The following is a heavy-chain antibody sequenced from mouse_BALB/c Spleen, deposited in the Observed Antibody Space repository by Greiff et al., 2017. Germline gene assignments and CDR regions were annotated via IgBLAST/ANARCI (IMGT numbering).Heavy chain of an antibody. V-gene: IGHV8-8*01. J-gene: IGHJ4*01. CDR2: IWWDDDK. CDR1: GFSLSTSGMG. CDR3: ARMYNYGTVYYYAMDY. Sequence: QVTLKVSGPGILQPSQTLSLTCSFSGFSLSTSGMGVGWIRQPSGKGLEWLAHIWWDDDKRYNPALKSRLTISKDTSSNQVFLKIASVDTADTATYYCARMYNYGTVYYYAMDYWGQGTSVTVSS. D-gene: IGHD1-1*01.